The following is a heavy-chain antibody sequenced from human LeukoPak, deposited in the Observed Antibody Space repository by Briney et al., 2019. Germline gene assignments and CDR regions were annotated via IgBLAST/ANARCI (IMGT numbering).Heavy chain of an antibody. CDR3: ARDPGGAFDI. V-gene: IGHV3-74*01. CDR1: GFTFSSYW. D-gene: IGHD3-10*01. CDR2: ITSDGSST. Sequence: PGGSLRLSCAASGFTFSSYWMHWVRQAPGKGLVWVSRITSDGSSTSYADSVKGRFTISRDNAKNTLYLQMNSLRAEDTAVYYCARDPGGAFDIWGQGTMVTVSS. J-gene: IGHJ3*02.